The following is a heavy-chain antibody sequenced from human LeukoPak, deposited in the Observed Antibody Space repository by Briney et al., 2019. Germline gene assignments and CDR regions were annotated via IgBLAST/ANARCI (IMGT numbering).Heavy chain of an antibody. CDR1: GGSISSYY. Sequence: PSETLSLTCTVSGGSISSYYWSWIRQPAGKGLEWIGRIYTSGSTNYNPSLKSRVTMSVDTSKHQFSLKLSSVTAADTAVYYCASSGYTHYDAFDIWGQGTMVTVSS. CDR2: IYTSGST. J-gene: IGHJ3*02. CDR3: ASSGYTHYDAFDI. V-gene: IGHV4-4*07. D-gene: IGHD3-22*01.